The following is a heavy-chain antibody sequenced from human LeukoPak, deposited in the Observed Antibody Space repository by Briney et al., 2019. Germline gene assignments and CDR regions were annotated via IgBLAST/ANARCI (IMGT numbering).Heavy chain of an antibody. D-gene: IGHD2-15*01. CDR3: ARGYCSGGSCSKYDY. CDR2: IKQDGSEK. J-gene: IGHJ4*02. V-gene: IGHV3-7*01. Sequence: GGSLRLSCAASGFSFNYYWMSWVRQAPGKGLEWVAKIKQDGSEKYYVDSVKGRFTISRDNAKNSLYLQMSSLRAEDTAVYYCARGYCSGGSCSKYDYWGQGTLVTVSS. CDR1: GFSFNYYW.